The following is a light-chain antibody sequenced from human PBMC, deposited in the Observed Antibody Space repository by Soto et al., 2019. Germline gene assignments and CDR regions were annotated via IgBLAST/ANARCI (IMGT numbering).Light chain of an antibody. V-gene: IGKV3-20*01. CDR1: QSVDSY. Sequence: VLTQSPASLSLSPGERATLSCRASQSVDSYLVWYQQKPGQAPRLLIFGASSRATGIPARFSGSGSGTDFTLTISRLEPEDFAVYYCQQYGSSPPITFGQGTRLEI. CDR2: GAS. CDR3: QQYGSSPPIT. J-gene: IGKJ5*01.